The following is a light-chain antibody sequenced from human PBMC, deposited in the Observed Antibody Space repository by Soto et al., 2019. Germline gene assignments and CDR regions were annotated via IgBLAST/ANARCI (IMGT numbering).Light chain of an antibody. CDR2: SNN. CDR3: AAWDDSLNAGI. Sequence: QSVLTQPPSASGTPGQRVTISCSGSSSNIGINNVNWYQQVPGTAPKLLIYSNNQRPSGVPARFSGSKSGTSASLAISGLRSEDEADYYCAAWDDSLNAGIFGGGTQLTVL. V-gene: IGLV1-44*01. J-gene: IGLJ2*01. CDR1: SSNIGINN.